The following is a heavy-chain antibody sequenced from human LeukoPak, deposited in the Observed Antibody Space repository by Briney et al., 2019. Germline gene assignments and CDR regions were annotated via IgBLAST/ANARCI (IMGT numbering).Heavy chain of an antibody. Sequence: GRSLRLSCAASGFTFSSYAMHWVRQAPGKGLEWVAVISYDGSNKYYADSVKGRFTISRDNSKNTLYLQMDSLRAEDTAVYYCMGYCSSTSCSIDYWGQGILVTVSS. CDR1: GFTFSSYA. CDR3: MGYCSSTSCSIDY. CDR2: ISYDGSNK. V-gene: IGHV3-30-3*01. D-gene: IGHD2-2*01. J-gene: IGHJ4*02.